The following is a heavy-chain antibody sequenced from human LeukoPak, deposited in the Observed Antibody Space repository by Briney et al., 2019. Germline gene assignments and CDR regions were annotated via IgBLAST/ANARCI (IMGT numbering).Heavy chain of an antibody. CDR1: GYTFTGYY. CDR2: INPNSGGT. D-gene: IGHD2-21*02. J-gene: IGHJ3*02. Sequence: ALVKVSCNASGYTFTGYYMHWVRQAPGQGLEWMGWINPNSGGTNYAQKFQGWVTMTRDTSISTAYMELSRLRSDDTAVYYCARAELEYCGGDCSNHDAFDIWGQGTMVTVSS. V-gene: IGHV1-2*04. CDR3: ARAELEYCGGDCSNHDAFDI.